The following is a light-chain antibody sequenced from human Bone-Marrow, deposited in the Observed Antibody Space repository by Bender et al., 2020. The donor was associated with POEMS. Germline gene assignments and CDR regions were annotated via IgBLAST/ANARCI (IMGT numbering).Light chain of an antibody. CDR2: RNN. CDR3: SSWDDSLSGWV. Sequence: QSVLTQPPSASGTPGQSVIISCSGSRSDIGNNYVYWYHQLPGTAPKLLIYRNNQRPSGVPDRFSGSKSGTAASLAISGIRSEDEGDYYCSSWDDSLSGWVFGGGTKLTVL. CDR1: RSDIGNNY. J-gene: IGLJ3*02. V-gene: IGLV1-47*01.